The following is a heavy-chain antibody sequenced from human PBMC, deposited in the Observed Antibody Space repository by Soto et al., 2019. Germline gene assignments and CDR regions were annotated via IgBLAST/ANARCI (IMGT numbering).Heavy chain of an antibody. J-gene: IGHJ4*02. CDR3: IAENSYSLGGGPH. V-gene: IGHV3-15*04. Sequence: GSLSLSCAVSGIAFNDAWMTWVRQAPGKGLEWVGRIGGEIDGATIDYAEPVKGRFTISRDGSKSTVFLQMNSLNTGDTAILFCIAENSYSLGGGPHWGQGTPVTVSS. CDR2: IGGEIDGATI. CDR1: GIAFNDAW. D-gene: IGHD2-15*01.